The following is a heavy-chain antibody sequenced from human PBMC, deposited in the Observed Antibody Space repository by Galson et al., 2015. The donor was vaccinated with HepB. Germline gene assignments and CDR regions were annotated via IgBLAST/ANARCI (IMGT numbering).Heavy chain of an antibody. D-gene: IGHD4-11*01. J-gene: IGHJ4*02. V-gene: IGHV3-30-3*01. Sequence: SLRLSCAASGFTFSSYAMHWVRQAPGKGLEWVAVISYDGSNKYYADSVKGRFTISRDNCKNTLYLQMNSLRAEDTAVYYCARDLQFDYWGQGTLVTVSS. CDR2: ISYDGSNK. CDR3: ARDLQFDY. CDR1: GFTFSSYA.